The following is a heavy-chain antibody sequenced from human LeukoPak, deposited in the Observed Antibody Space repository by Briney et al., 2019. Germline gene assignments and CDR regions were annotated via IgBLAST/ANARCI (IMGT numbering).Heavy chain of an antibody. Sequence: SETLSLTCAVSGGYISSSDWWSWVRQPPGKGLEWIGEIYHSGSTNYNPSLKSRVTISVDTSKNQFSLKLSSVTAADTAVYYCARAPDSSGWLEFDYWGQGTLVTVSS. CDR1: GGYISSSDW. D-gene: IGHD6-19*01. CDR2: IYHSGST. V-gene: IGHV4-4*02. J-gene: IGHJ4*02. CDR3: ARAPDSSGWLEFDY.